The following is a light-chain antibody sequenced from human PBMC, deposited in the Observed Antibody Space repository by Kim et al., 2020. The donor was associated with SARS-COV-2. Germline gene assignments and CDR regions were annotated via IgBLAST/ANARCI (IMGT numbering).Light chain of an antibody. CDR2: GKN. V-gene: IGLV3-19*01. J-gene: IGLJ2*01. CDR3: NSRDSSGNHRDVV. CDR1: SLRSYY. Sequence: SSELTQDPAVSVALGQTVRITCQGDSLRSYYASWYQQKPGQAPVLVIYGKNNRPSGIPDRFSGSSSGNTASLTITGAQAEDEAYYYCNSRDSSGNHRDVV.